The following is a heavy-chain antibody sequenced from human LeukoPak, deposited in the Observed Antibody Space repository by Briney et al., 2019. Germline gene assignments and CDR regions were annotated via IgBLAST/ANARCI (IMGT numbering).Heavy chain of an antibody. CDR3: ARQYFDRTGYYYFDY. CDR2: MYYSGNT. D-gene: IGHD3-22*01. CDR1: GDAITGSSYY. V-gene: IGHV4-39*01. J-gene: IGHJ4*02. Sequence: SETRSLTCTVSGDAITGSSYYWGWIRQSPGKGLEWVGSMYYSGNTYSNPSLESRVTMSADTSKNQFSLKLNSVSVADTAVYYCARQYFDRTGYYYFDYWGQGTLVIVSS.